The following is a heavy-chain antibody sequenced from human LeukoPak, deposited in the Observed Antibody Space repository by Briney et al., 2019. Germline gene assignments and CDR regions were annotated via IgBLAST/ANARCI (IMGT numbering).Heavy chain of an antibody. CDR3: ARDRIRFGVLSYFDY. J-gene: IGHJ4*02. V-gene: IGHV4-39*07. CDR2: IYYSGDT. D-gene: IGHD3-10*01. CDR1: GGSIGNNRYY. Sequence: RPSETLSLTCTVSGGSIGNNRYYWGWIRQPPGKGLEWIGNIYYSGDTSYNPSLKSRVTMSVNTPKNQFSLRLSSVTAADTAVYYCARDRIRFGVLSYFDYWGQGSLVTVSP.